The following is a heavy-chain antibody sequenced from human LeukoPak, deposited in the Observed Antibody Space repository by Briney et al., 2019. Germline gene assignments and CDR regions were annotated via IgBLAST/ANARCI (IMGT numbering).Heavy chain of an antibody. CDR3: ARYSGYFGWFDP. D-gene: IGHD5-12*01. Sequence: ASETLSLTCTVSGGSISSYYWSWIRQPPGKGLEWIGYIYYSGSTNYNPSLKSRVTISVDTSKNQFSLKLSSVTAADTAVYYCARYSGYFGWFDPWGQGTLVTVSS. J-gene: IGHJ5*02. CDR1: GGSISSYY. CDR2: IYYSGST. V-gene: IGHV4-59*01.